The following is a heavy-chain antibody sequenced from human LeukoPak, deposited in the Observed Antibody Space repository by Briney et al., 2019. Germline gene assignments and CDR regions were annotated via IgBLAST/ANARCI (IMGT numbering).Heavy chain of an antibody. V-gene: IGHV3-30*18. D-gene: IGHD2-2*02. CDR1: GFTFSSHA. Sequence: GGSLRLSCAATGFTFSSHAMHWVRQAPGKGLEWVALISNDGSNKYYGDSVKGRFTISRDNSKNTLYLQMNSPRAEDTAIYYCAKGIPDSWGQGILVTVSS. J-gene: IGHJ4*02. CDR2: ISNDGSNK. CDR3: AKGIPDS.